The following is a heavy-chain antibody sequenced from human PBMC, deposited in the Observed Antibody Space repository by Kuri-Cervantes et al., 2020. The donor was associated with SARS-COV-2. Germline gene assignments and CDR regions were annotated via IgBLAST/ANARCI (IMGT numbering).Heavy chain of an antibody. V-gene: IGHV1-2*02. CDR3: AGVGPLRYSSSWEHDY. CDR2: INPNSGGT. CDR1: GYTFTGYY. J-gene: IGHJ4*02. Sequence: ASVKVSCKASGYTFTGYYMHWVRQAPGQGLEWMGWINPNSGGTNYAQKFQGRVTMTRDTSISTAYMELSRLRSDDTAVYYCAGVGPLRYSSSWEHDYWGQGTLVTVSS. D-gene: IGHD6-13*01.